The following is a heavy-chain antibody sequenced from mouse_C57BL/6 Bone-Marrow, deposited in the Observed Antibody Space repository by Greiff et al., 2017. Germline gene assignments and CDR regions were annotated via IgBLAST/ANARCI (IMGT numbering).Heavy chain of an antibody. CDR3: ARWTTVVAGSYWYFDV. V-gene: IGHV1-63*01. J-gene: IGHJ1*03. CDR1: GYTFTNYW. D-gene: IGHD1-1*01. CDR2: IYPGGGYT. Sequence: VQLQESGAELVRPGTSVKMSCKASGYTFTNYWIGWAKQRPGHGLEWIGDIYPGGGYTNYNEKFKGKATLTADKSSSTAYMQFSSLTSEDSAIYYCARWTTVVAGSYWYFDVWGTGTTVTVSS.